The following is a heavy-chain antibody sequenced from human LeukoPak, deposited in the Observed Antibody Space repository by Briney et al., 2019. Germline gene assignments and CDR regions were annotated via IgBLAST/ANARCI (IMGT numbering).Heavy chain of an antibody. D-gene: IGHD2-15*01. CDR3: ARDCGGGSCYGPYDAFDI. CDR2: ISTGSTTI. V-gene: IGHV3-48*03. J-gene: IGHJ3*02. Sequence: PGGSLRLSCEASGFTFSIYEMNWVRQAPGKGPEWVSYISTGSTTIYYADSVRGRFTVSRDNAKNSLYLQMNSLRAEDTAVYYCARDCGGGSCYGPYDAFDIWGQGTMVTVSS. CDR1: GFTFSIYE.